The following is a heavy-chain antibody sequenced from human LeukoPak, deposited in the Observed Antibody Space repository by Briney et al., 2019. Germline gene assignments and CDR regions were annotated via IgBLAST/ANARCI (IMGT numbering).Heavy chain of an antibody. D-gene: IGHD6-19*01. Sequence: ASVKVSCKASAYSFSDYYLHWVRQAPGQGLEWMGWISAYNGNTNYAQKLQGRVTMTTDTSTSTAYMELRSLRSDDTAVYYCARDPGYSSGWYSNWFDPWGQGTLVTVSS. V-gene: IGHV1-18*04. J-gene: IGHJ5*02. CDR2: ISAYNGNT. CDR1: AYSFSDYY. CDR3: ARDPGYSSGWYSNWFDP.